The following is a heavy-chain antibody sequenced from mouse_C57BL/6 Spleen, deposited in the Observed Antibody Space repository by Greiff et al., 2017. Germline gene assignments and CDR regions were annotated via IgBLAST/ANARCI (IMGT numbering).Heavy chain of an antibody. CDR3: ARGRGSSGYDYFDY. CDR1: GYTFTSYD. J-gene: IGHJ2*01. Sequence: QVQLQQSGPELVKPGASVKLSCKASGYTFTSYDINWVKQRPGQGLEWIGWIYPRDGSTKYNEKFTGKATLTVDTSSSTAYMELHSLTSEDSAVYFGARGRGSSGYDYFDYWGQGTTLTVSS. D-gene: IGHD3-2*02. CDR2: IYPRDGST. V-gene: IGHV1-85*01.